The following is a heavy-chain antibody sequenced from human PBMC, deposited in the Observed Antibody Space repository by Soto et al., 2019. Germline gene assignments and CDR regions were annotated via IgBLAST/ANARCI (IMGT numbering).Heavy chain of an antibody. CDR1: GGSISSYY. CDR2: IRSGESA. CDR3: SILAAGTGGRGY. D-gene: IGHD2-15*01. Sequence: SETLSLTCTVSGGSISSYYWGWIRQPPGKGLEWIGQIRSGESASYNPSLQDRVIISLDTTKNQVSLRLSSVTAADTAVYFCSILAAGTGGRGYWGQGTLVTVSS. V-gene: IGHV4-59*06. J-gene: IGHJ4*02.